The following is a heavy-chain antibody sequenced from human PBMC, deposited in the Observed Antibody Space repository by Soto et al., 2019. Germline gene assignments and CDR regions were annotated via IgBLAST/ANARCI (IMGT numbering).Heavy chain of an antibody. CDR2: ISGSDGST. D-gene: IGHD6-19*01. CDR1: GFTFSSYA. Sequence: EVQLLESGGGLVQPGGSLRLSCAASGFTFSSYAMSWVRQAPGKGLEWVSVISGSDGSTYYADSVKGRFTISRDNSKNTLYLQMNSLRAEDTAVYYCARLTSGWYLDYWGQGTLVTVSS. V-gene: IGHV3-23*01. CDR3: ARLTSGWYLDY. J-gene: IGHJ4*02.